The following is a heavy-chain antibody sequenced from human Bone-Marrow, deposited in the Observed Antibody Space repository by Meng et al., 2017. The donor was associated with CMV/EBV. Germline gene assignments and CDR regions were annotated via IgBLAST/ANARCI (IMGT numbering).Heavy chain of an antibody. CDR1: GGSISSGCYY. D-gene: IGHD4-23*01. CDR2: IYYRGGI. V-gene: IGHV4-31*03. J-gene: IGHJ4*02. CDR3: ARVDDYGGNFRW. Sequence: QVQLQESGPGLVKPSQTLSLTCTVSGGSISSGCYYWSWIRQHPGKGLEWIAYIYYRGGIYYNPSLESRVTISMDRSKNQFSLKLSSVTAADTAVYYCARVDDYGGNFRWWGQGTLVTVSS.